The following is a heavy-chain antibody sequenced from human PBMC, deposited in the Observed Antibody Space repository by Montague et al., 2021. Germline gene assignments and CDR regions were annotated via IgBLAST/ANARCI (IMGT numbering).Heavy chain of an antibody. V-gene: IGHV6-1*01. Sequence: CAISGDSDSIKELAWNWDRQTSSIDPEYQRITYYRSKWNNDYAVSVKSRITINPDTSKNQISLQLNSVSPEDTAVYYCARTSASSDYWGQGTLVTVSS. CDR2: TYYRSKWNN. J-gene: IGHJ4*02. CDR3: ARTSASSDY. D-gene: IGHD1-26*01. CDR1: GDSDSIKELA.